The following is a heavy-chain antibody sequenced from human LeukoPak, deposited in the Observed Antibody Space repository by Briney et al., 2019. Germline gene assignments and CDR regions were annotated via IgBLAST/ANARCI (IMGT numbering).Heavy chain of an antibody. CDR3: ARKPGSWSPHDY. Sequence: PSETLSLTCTVSGGSISSSNWWSWVRQPPGKGLEWIGEIYHSGSTNYNPSLKSRVTISVDKSKNQFSLKLSSVTAADTAVYYCARKPGSWSPHDYWGQGTLVTVSS. V-gene: IGHV4-4*02. J-gene: IGHJ4*02. D-gene: IGHD6-13*01. CDR1: GGSISSSNW. CDR2: IYHSGST.